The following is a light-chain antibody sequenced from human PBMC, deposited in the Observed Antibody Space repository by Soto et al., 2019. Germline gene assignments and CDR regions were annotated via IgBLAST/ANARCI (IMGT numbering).Light chain of an antibody. CDR2: DVS. V-gene: IGLV2-14*03. CDR3: SSFTTSSTRV. CDR1: SSDVGVYNY. J-gene: IGLJ1*01. Sequence: QSALTQPASVSGSPGQSITISCTGTSSDVGVYNYVAWYQQHPGKAPQLMIYDVSSRPSGVSYRFSGSKSGNTASLTISGLQAEDEADYYCSSFTTSSTRVFGTGTKVTVL.